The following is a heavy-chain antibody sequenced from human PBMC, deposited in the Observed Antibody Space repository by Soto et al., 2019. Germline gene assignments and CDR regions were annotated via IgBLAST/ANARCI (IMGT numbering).Heavy chain of an antibody. J-gene: IGHJ4*02. CDR2: IYISGTT. Sequence: PSENLSLTCTVSGGSMNAHFWSWIRQSAGKGLEWIGHIYISGTTMYNPSLKSRVTMPVDPPKNQLSLKLTSVTAADTAVYYCARINGGSPDFWGQGTLVTVSS. CDR1: GGSMNAHF. V-gene: IGHV4-4*07. CDR3: ARINGGSPDF. D-gene: IGHD2-15*01.